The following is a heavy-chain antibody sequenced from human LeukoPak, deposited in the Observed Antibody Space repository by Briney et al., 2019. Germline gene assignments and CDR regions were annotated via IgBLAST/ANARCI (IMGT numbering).Heavy chain of an antibody. CDR2: ISYDGSNK. V-gene: IGHV3-30-3*01. D-gene: IGHD6-19*01. CDR1: GFTFSSYA. CDR3: AREEVVEQWLYYYYYGMDV. J-gene: IGHJ6*02. Sequence: PGGSLRLSCAASGFTFSSYAMHWVRQAPGKGLEWVAVISYDGSNKYYADSVKGRFTISRDNSKNTLYLQVNSLRAEDTAVYYCAREEVVEQWLYYYYYGMDVWGQGTTVTVSS.